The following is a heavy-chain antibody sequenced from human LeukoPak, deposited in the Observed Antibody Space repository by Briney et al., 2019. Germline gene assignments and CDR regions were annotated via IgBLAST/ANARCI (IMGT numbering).Heavy chain of an antibody. V-gene: IGHV4-59*01. CDR1: GASINSYY. D-gene: IGHD6-13*01. CDR2: IYYSRST. J-gene: IGHJ4*02. Sequence: PSETLSLTCSVSGASINSYYWTWLRQPPGKGLEWVGSIYYSRSTNYNPSLRSRAAISIDTSKNQFSLKLNSVTAADTAVYYCARDDAWYSYWGQGTLVTVSS. CDR3: ARDDAWYSY.